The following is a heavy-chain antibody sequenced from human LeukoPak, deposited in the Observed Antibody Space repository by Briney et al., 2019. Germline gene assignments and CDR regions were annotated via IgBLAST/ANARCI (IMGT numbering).Heavy chain of an antibody. CDR1: GGSISSYY. D-gene: IGHD3-10*01. V-gene: IGHV4-59*08. Sequence: SETLSLTCTVSGGSISSYYWSWIRQPPGKGLEWIGYIYYSGSTNYNPSLNSRVTISVDTSKNQFSLKLNSVTAADTAVYYCARHGANYGSGSYLDYWGQGTLATVSS. CDR2: IYYSGST. CDR3: ARHGANYGSGSYLDY. J-gene: IGHJ4*02.